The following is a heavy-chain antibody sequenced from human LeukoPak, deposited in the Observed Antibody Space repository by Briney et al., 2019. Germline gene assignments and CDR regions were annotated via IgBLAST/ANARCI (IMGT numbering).Heavy chain of an antibody. D-gene: IGHD3-10*01. CDR1: GYTLTELS. J-gene: IGHJ6*02. CDR3: ASSGFGEFNYGMDV. Sequence: ASVKVSCKVSGYTLTELSMHWVRQAPGKGLEWMGGFDPEDGETIYAQRFQGRVTMTEDTSTDTAYMELSSLRSEDTAVYYCASSGFGEFNYGMDVWGQGTTVTVSS. V-gene: IGHV1-24*01. CDR2: FDPEDGET.